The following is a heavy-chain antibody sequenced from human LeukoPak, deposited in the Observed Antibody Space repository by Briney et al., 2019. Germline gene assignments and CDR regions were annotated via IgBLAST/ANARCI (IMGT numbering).Heavy chain of an antibody. CDR2: IYYSGST. CDR3: ARSGYYGREFDY. Sequence: PSETLSLTCTVSGGSISSYYWSWIRQPPGKGLEWIGYIYYSGSTTHNPSLKSRVTISVDTSKNQFSLKLSSVTAADTAVYYCARSGYYGREFDYWGQGTLVTVSS. D-gene: IGHD3-3*01. V-gene: IGHV4-59*01. CDR1: GGSISSYY. J-gene: IGHJ4*02.